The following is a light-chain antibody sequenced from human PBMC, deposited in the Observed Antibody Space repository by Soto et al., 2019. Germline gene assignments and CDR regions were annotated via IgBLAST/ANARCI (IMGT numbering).Light chain of an antibody. V-gene: IGKV1-39*01. CDR1: QTISGY. Sequence: DIQMTQSPSSLSASVGDRVTITCRASQTISGYLNWYQQKPGKAPELLIYAASTLQSGVPSRFSGSGSGTDFTLTISCLQSEDFATYYCQQYYSCPWTFGQGSKVDIK. CDR2: AAS. CDR3: QQYYSCPWT. J-gene: IGKJ1*01.